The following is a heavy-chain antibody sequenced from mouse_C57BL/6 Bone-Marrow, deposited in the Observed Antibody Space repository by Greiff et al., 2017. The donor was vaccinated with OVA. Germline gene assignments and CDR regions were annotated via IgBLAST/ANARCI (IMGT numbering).Heavy chain of an antibody. J-gene: IGHJ2*01. CDR1: GYTFTSYG. D-gene: IGHD2-4*01. CDR2: IYPRSGNT. Sequence: QVQLQQSGAELARPGASVKLSCKASGYTFTSYGISWVKQRPGQGLEWIGEIYPRSGNTYYNEKFKGKATLTADKSSSTAYMELRSLTSEDSAVYFCARRDYDYGRDFDYWGQGTTLTVSS. CDR3: ARRDYDYGRDFDY. V-gene: IGHV1-81*01.